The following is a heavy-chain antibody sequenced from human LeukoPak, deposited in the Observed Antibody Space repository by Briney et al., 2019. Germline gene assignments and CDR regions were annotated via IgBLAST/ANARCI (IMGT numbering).Heavy chain of an antibody. Sequence: GASVKVSCKASGGTFSSYAISWVRQAPGQGLEWMGGIIPIFGTANYAQTFQGRVTITADESTSTAYMELSSLRSEDTAVYYCARTSWGYSSSWYIGYWGQGTLVTVSS. CDR1: GGTFSSYA. V-gene: IGHV1-69*13. J-gene: IGHJ4*02. D-gene: IGHD6-13*01. CDR3: ARTSWGYSSSWYIGY. CDR2: IIPIFGTA.